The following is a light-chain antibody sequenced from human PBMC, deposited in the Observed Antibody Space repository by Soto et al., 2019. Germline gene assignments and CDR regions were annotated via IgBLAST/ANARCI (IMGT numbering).Light chain of an antibody. V-gene: IGKV1-6*01. Sequence: QMNLSPSTLSVSVSDRVAITCQASQDIKNYLAWFQQKPGKTPNLLIYTASSLQSGVPSRFSGSGSGTDFTLTISSLQPEDFTPYYCLHDSDHPWTFGHGTKLDI. CDR2: TAS. J-gene: IGKJ1*01. CDR3: LHDSDHPWT. CDR1: QDIKNY.